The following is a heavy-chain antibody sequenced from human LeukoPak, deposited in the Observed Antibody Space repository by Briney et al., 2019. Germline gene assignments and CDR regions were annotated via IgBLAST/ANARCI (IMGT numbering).Heavy chain of an antibody. CDR1: EFTFNNYW. J-gene: IGHJ1*01. CDR2: IKNDGKIT. D-gene: IGHD3-3*01. V-gene: IGHV3-74*01. Sequence: GGSLRLSCAAAEFTFNNYWMHWVRQAPGKGLVWVSRIKNDGKITTYADSVKGRFTTSRDNAKNTFYLQMNSLRVEDTAVYYCFLIILGGSSQHWGQGTLVTVSS. CDR3: FLIILGGSSQH.